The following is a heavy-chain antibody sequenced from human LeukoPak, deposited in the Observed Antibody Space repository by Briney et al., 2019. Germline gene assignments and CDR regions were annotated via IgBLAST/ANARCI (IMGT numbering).Heavy chain of an antibody. CDR3: AKGEYYYDSSGYYGGFDY. J-gene: IGHJ4*02. D-gene: IGHD3-22*01. CDR1: GFTFSSSG. CDR2: ISYEGSNK. Sequence: GGSLRLSCAASGFTFSSSGMHWVRQAPGKGLEWVAVISYEGSNKYYEDSVKGRFTISRDNSKNTLYLQMNSLRAEDTAVYYCAKGEYYYDSSGYYGGFDYWGQGTLVTVSS. V-gene: IGHV3-30*18.